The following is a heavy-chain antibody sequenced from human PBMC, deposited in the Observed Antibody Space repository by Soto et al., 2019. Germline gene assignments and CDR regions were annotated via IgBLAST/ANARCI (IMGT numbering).Heavy chain of an antibody. CDR1: GGSISSSNW. CDR3: ARGLLLFFGELFLYYGMDV. V-gene: IGHV4-4*02. CDR2: IYHSGST. Sequence: SETLSLTCAVSGGSISSSNWWSWVRQPPGKGLEWIGEIYHSGSTNYNPSLKSRVTISVDKSKNQFSLKLSSVTAADTAVYYCARGLLLFFGELFLYYGMDVWGQATTLTVSS. J-gene: IGHJ6*02. D-gene: IGHD3-10*01.